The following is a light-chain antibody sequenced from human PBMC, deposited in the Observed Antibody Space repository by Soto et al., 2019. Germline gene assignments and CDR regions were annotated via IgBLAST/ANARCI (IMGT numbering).Light chain of an antibody. V-gene: IGKV3-15*01. Sequence: EVVMTQSPATLSVSPGERASLSCTASQYVSSHLAWYQQKPGQAPRLLIYGASTRPTGIPGRFSGSGSGTEFTLTISSLQSEDFALYYCQQYHNWPLTFGGGTKVEIK. CDR3: QQYHNWPLT. CDR2: GAS. J-gene: IGKJ4*01. CDR1: QYVSSH.